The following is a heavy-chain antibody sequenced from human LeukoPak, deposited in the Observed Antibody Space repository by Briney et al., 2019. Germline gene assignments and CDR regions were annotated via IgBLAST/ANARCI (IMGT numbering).Heavy chain of an antibody. CDR1: GGSISSYC. J-gene: IGHJ4*02. V-gene: IGHV4-59*01. CDR2: IYYSGST. D-gene: IGHD6-13*01. CDR3: AIVPRSSWYSDY. Sequence: SETLSLTCTVSGGSISSYCWSWIRQPPGKGLEWVWGIYYSGSTNYNPSLKSRVTISVDTSKNHFSPKLSSVTAADTAVYYCAIVPRSSWYSDYWGQGTLVTVSS.